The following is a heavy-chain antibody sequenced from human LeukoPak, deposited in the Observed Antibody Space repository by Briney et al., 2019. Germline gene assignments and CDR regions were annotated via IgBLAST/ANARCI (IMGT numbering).Heavy chain of an antibody. J-gene: IGHJ2*01. CDR2: ISGSGGST. CDR3: ARGPHDSSGYYLHWYFGL. Sequence: GGSLRLSCAASGFTFSSYAMSWVRQAPGKGLEWVSAISGSGGSTYYADSVKGRFTISRDNSKNSLYLQMNSLRTEDTALYYCARGPHDSSGYYLHWYFGLWGRGTLVTVSS. D-gene: IGHD3-22*01. V-gene: IGHV3-23*01. CDR1: GFTFSSYA.